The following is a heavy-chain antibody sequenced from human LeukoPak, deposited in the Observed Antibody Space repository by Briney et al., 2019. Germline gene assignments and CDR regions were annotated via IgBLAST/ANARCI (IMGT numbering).Heavy chain of an antibody. CDR1: GYTFTSYD. D-gene: IGHD3-22*01. J-gene: IGHJ3*02. CDR2: MNPNSGNT. V-gene: IGHV1-8*03. Sequence: ASVKVSCKASGYTFTSYDINWVRQATGQGLEWMGWMNPNSGNTGYAQKFQGRVTITRNTSISIAYMELSSLRSEDTAVYYCARGPEYYYDSSGHAFDIWGQGTMVTVSS. CDR3: ARGPEYYYDSSGHAFDI.